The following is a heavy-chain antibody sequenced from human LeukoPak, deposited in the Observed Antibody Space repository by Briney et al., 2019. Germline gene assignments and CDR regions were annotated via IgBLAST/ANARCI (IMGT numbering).Heavy chain of an antibody. CDR1: GGSISSGGYS. V-gene: IGHV4-30-2*01. J-gene: IGHJ4*02. CDR3: ARYYVWGSYRIFDY. CDR2: IYHSGST. Sequence: SETLSLTCAVSGGSISSGGYSWSWIRQPPGKGLEWIGYIYHSGSTCYNPSLKSRVTISVDRSKNQFSLKLSSVTAADTAVYYCARYYVWGSYRIFDYWGQGTLVTVSS. D-gene: IGHD3-16*02.